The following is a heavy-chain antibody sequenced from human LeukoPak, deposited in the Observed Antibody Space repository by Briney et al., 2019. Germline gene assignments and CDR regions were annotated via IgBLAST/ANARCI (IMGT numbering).Heavy chain of an antibody. CDR2: IYYSGST. D-gene: IGHD2-2*02. CDR1: GGSISSSSYY. J-gene: IGHJ6*03. CDR3: ARPSPPYTYYYYYMDV. Sequence: KSSETLSLTCTVSGGSISSSSYYWGWIRQPPGKGLEWIGSIYYSGSTCYNPSLKSRVTISVDTSKNQFSLKLSSATAADTAVYYCARPSPPYTYYYYYMDVWGKGTTVTVSS. V-gene: IGHV4-39*01.